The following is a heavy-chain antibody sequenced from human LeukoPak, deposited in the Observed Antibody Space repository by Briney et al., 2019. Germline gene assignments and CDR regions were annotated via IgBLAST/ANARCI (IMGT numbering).Heavy chain of an antibody. V-gene: IGHV1-2*02. D-gene: IGHD3-3*01. CDR3: ARLETVTPYYGMDV. Sequence: ASVKVSCKASGYTFTGYYMHWVRQAPGQGLEWMGWINPNSGGTNYAQKFQGRVTMTRDTSISTAYMELSRLRSDDTAVYYCARLETVTPYYGMDVWGQGTTVTVSS. CDR2: INPNSGGT. J-gene: IGHJ6*02. CDR1: GYTFTGYY.